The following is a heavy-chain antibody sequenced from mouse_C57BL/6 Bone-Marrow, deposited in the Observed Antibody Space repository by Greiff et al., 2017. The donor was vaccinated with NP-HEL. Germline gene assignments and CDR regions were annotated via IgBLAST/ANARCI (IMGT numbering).Heavy chain of an antibody. V-gene: IGHV5-4*03. D-gene: IGHD1-1*01. CDR1: GFTFSSYA. CDR3: ARTLLWYFDV. CDR2: ISDGGSYT. J-gene: IGHJ1*03. Sequence: DVKLVESGGGLVKPGGSLKLSCAASGFTFSSYAMSWVRQTPEKRLEWVATISDGGSYTYYQDNVKGRFTISRDNAKNNLYLQMSHLKSEDTAMYYCARTLLWYFDVWGTGTTVTVSS.